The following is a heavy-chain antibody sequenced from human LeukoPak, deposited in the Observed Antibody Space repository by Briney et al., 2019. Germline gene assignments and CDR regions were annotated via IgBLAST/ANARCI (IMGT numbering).Heavy chain of an antibody. V-gene: IGHV4-61*02. CDR1: GVSISSGAYS. Sequence: PSETLSLTCAVSGVSISSGAYSWSWIRQPPGKGLEWIGRIHTSGSTNYNPSLKSRVTMSADTSKNQFSLKLSSVTAADTAVYYCARDFAEYFQHWGQGTLVTVSS. CDR2: IHTSGST. CDR3: ARDFAEYFQH. J-gene: IGHJ1*01.